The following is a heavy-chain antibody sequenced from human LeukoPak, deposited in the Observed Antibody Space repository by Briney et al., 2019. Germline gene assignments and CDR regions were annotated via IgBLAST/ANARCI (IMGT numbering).Heavy chain of an antibody. Sequence: PSETLSLTCTVSGGSISSYYWSWIRQPAGKGLEWIGRIYTSGSTNYNPSLKSRVTMSVDTSKNQFSLKLSSVTAADTAVYYCARDQAGVVAATPPYYYYGMDVWGKGTTVTVSS. CDR1: GGSISSYY. V-gene: IGHV4-4*07. D-gene: IGHD2-15*01. J-gene: IGHJ6*04. CDR3: ARDQAGVVAATPPYYYYGMDV. CDR2: IYTSGST.